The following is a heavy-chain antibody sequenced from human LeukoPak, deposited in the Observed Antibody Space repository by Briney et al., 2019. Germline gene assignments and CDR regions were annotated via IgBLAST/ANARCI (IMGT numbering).Heavy chain of an antibody. CDR1: GGSISNYY. D-gene: IGHD1-26*01. J-gene: IGHJ4*02. CDR2: IYNSGIT. CDR3: ARESSHRYYFDY. Sequence: ASETLSLTCTVSGGSISNYYWSWIRQPPGEGLEWIGYIYNSGITKYNPSLKSRVTISVDTSKNQFFLKLTSVTAADTAVYYCARESSHRYYFDYWGQGTPVTVSS. V-gene: IGHV4-59*01.